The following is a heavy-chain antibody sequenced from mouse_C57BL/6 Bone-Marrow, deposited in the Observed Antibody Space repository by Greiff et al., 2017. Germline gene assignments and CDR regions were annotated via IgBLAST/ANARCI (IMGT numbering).Heavy chain of an antibody. D-gene: IGHD1-1*01. CDR3: AREDITTVVASYAIDY. V-gene: IGHV5-4*01. CDR1: GFTFSSYA. J-gene: IGHJ4*01. CDR2: ISDGGSYT. Sequence: EVMLVESGGGLVKPGGSLKLSCAASGFTFSSYAMSWVRQTPEKRLEWVATISDGGSYTYYPDNVKGRFTISRDNAKNNLYLQMSHLKSEDTAMYYCAREDITTVVASYAIDYWGQGTSVTVSS.